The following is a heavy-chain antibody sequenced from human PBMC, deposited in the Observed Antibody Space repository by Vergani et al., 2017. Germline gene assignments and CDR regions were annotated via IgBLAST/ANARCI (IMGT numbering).Heavy chain of an antibody. CDR3: TRGENGDSALDY. J-gene: IGHJ4*02. CDR1: GASITSGPYY. V-gene: IGHV4-30-4*01. Sequence: QVHLQESGPGLVKPSQTLSLTCTVSGASITSGPYYWTWIRQPPGKGLEWVGFIFYSGGTYYNPSLKKRATISRDTSKNNFYLRLTSVTAADTAVYYCTRGENGDSALDYWGQGTLVTVSS. CDR2: IFYSGGT. D-gene: IGHD4-17*01.